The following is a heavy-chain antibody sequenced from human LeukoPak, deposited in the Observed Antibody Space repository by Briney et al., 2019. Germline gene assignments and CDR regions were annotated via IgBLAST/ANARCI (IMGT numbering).Heavy chain of an antibody. CDR3: AGDTYYYDSSGYTPPGGAFDI. CDR1: GFTFSSYS. Sequence: PGGSLRLSCAASGFTFSSYSMNWVRQAPGKGLEWVSYISSSSSTIYYADSVKGRFTTSRDNSKNTLYLQMNSLRAEDTAVYYCAGDTYYYDSSGYTPPGGAFDIWGQGTMVTVSS. J-gene: IGHJ3*02. CDR2: ISSSSSTI. D-gene: IGHD3-22*01. V-gene: IGHV3-48*01.